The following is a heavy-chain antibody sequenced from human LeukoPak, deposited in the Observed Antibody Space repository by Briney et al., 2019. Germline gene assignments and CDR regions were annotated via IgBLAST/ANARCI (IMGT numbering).Heavy chain of an antibody. CDR2: ISHDGSNK. CDR3: ARDHYSRNDY. D-gene: IGHD6-13*01. CDR1: GFTFSSYG. V-gene: IGHV3-30*03. Sequence: GGSLRLSCAASGFTFSSYGMHWVRQAPGKGLEWVAVISHDGSNKYYADHVKGRFTISGDNSKNTLNLQLNSLSAEDTAVYYCARDHYSRNDYWGQGTLVTVSS. J-gene: IGHJ4*02.